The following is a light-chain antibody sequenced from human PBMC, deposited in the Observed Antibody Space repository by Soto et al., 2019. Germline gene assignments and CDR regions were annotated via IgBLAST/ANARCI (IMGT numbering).Light chain of an antibody. J-gene: IGLJ1*01. CDR2: EVS. V-gene: IGLV2-14*01. CDR1: TSDVGGYNY. Sequence: QSALTQPASVSGSPGQSITLSCTGTTSDVGGYNYVSWYQQHPGKAPKLIIYEVSNRPSGVSNRFSGSKSGNTASLTISGLQAEDEADYYCNSYTSSSTYGFGTGTKLTVL. CDR3: NSYTSSSTYG.